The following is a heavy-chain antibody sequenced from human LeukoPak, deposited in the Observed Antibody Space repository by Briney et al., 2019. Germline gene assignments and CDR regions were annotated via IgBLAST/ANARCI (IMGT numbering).Heavy chain of an antibody. D-gene: IGHD6-13*01. J-gene: IGHJ3*02. V-gene: IGHV1-46*01. CDR2: INPSGGST. CDR3: ARKGVAMGYSSRRAFDI. CDR1: GDTFTSYY. Sequence: ASVKVSCKASGDTFTSYYMHWVRQAPGQGLEWMGIINPSGGSTSYAKTFQGRVTMTRDTTTSTVYMELSSLRSEDTAVYYCARKGVAMGYSSRRAFDIWGQGTMVTVSS.